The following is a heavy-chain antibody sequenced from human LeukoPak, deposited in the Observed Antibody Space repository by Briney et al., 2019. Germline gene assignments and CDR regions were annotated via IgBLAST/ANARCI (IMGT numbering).Heavy chain of an antibody. CDR3: ARDSGDSYFYYMDV. J-gene: IGHJ6*03. CDR2: ISSSSSTI. Sequence: GGSLRLSCAASAFTFSRCNMNWVRQAPGKGLEWVSYISSSSSTIYYADSVKGRFTISRDNAKNSVYVQMNSLRAEDTAVYYCARDSGDSYFYYMDVWGKGTTVTVSS. V-gene: IGHV3-48*01. CDR1: AFTFSRCN.